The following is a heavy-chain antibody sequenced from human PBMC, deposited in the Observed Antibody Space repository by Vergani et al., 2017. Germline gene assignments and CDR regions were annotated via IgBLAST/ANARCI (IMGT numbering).Heavy chain of an antibody. Sequence: QVQLLQSGAEVKKPGASVKVSCKASGYSFATSAISWVRQAPGQGLEWMGWIIPYNGGTNYAQHFQGRVTMTTDTSTSTAYMDLRSLTSDDTAVYYCARGRTTVTTRFDPWGQGTLVTVSS. CDR3: ARGRTTVTTRFDP. J-gene: IGHJ5*02. CDR1: GYSFATSA. CDR2: IIPYNGGT. D-gene: IGHD4-11*01. V-gene: IGHV1-18*01.